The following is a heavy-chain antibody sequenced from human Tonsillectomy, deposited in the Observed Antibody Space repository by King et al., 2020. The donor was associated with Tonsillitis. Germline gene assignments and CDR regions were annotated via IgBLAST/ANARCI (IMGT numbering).Heavy chain of an antibody. V-gene: IGHV4-39*07. D-gene: IGHD1-1*01. J-gene: IGHJ4*02. Sequence: QLQESGPGLVKPSETLSLTCTVSGGSISSSSYYWGWIRQPPGKGLEWIGSIYYSGSTYYNPSLKSRVTISVDTPKNQFSLKLSSVTAADTAVYYCARGGDWNDGFFQEGGFDYWGQGTLVTVSS. CDR3: ARGGDWNDGFFQEGGFDY. CDR1: GGSISSSSYY. CDR2: IYYSGST.